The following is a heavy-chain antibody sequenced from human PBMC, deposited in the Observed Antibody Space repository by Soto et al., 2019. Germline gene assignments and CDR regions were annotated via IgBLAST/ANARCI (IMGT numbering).Heavy chain of an antibody. CDR3: ATLSSLPNSEGDYFDY. D-gene: IGHD2-8*01. Sequence: ASVKVSCKVSGYTLTGLSMHWVRQAPGKGLEWMGGFDPEDGETIYAQKFQGRVTMTEDTSTDTAYMELSSLRSEDTAVYYCATLSSLPNSEGDYFDYWGQGTLVTVSS. V-gene: IGHV1-24*01. CDR1: GYTLTGLS. CDR2: FDPEDGET. J-gene: IGHJ4*02.